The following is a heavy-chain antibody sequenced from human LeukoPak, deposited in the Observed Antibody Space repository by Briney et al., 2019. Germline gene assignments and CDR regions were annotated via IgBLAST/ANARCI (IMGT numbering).Heavy chain of an antibody. V-gene: IGHV4-61*02. CDR2: IYTSGST. CDR1: GGSISSGSYY. J-gene: IGHJ4*02. D-gene: IGHD1-26*01. CDR3: ARRSGSYRGFDY. Sequence: SQTLSLTCTVSGGSISSGSYYWSWIRQPAGKGLEWIGRIYTSGSTNYNPSRKSRVTISVDTAKNQFSLKLSSVTAADTAVYYCARRSGSYRGFDYWGQGTLVTVSS.